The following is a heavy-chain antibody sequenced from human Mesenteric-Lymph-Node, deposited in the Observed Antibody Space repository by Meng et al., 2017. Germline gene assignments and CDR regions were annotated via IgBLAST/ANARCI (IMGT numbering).Heavy chain of an antibody. V-gene: IGHV6-1*01. D-gene: IGHD1-26*01. CDR3: ARVAVGISSFDY. Sequence: VHMQGAGPGLGKPSQTLSLTCAISGDRVSSNSAAWNWIRQSPSRGLEWLGRTFYRSKWSNEYAVSVKSRITINPDTSKNQFSLQLNSVTPEDTAVYYCARVAVGISSFDYWGQGTLVTVSS. CDR2: TFYRSKWSN. CDR1: GDRVSSNSAA. J-gene: IGHJ4*02.